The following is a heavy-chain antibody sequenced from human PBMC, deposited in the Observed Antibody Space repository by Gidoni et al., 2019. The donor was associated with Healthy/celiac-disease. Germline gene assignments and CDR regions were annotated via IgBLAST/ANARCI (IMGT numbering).Heavy chain of an antibody. J-gene: IGHJ1*01. CDR3: ARGVGVAGQYFQH. CDR1: GGIFSSNA. D-gene: IGHD2-8*01. Sequence: QVQLVQSGAEVQKPGSSVKVPCKASGGIFSSNAISWVRQAPGQGLEWMGRIIPILDIATYAQKFQGRVTITADKSTSTAYMELSSLRSEDAAVYYCARGVGVAGQYFQHWGQGTLVTVSS. CDR2: IIPILDIA. V-gene: IGHV1-69*04.